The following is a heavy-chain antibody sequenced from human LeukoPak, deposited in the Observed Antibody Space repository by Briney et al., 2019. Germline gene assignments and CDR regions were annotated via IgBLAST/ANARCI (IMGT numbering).Heavy chain of an antibody. D-gene: IGHD4-17*01. CDR2: IYYSGST. Sequence: PSETLSLTCAVYGGSFSGYYWSWIRQPPGKGLEWIGYIYYSGSTNYNPSLKSRVTISVDTSKNQFSLKLSSVTAADTAVYYCARGTTTLIYFGFWGQGTLVTVSS. CDR3: ARGTTTLIYFGF. CDR1: GGSFSGYY. V-gene: IGHV4-59*01. J-gene: IGHJ4*02.